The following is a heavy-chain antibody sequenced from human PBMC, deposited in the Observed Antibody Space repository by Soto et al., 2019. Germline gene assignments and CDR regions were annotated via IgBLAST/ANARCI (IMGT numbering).Heavy chain of an antibody. Sequence: SETLSLTCAVSGVSISSSSYYWGWIRQPPGKGLEWIGSIYYSGSTYYNPSLKSRVTISVDTSKNQFSLNLSSVTAADTAVYYCARQGGITSPEWFAPWGQGTLVTVSS. D-gene: IGHD1-20*01. CDR1: GVSISSSSYY. CDR2: IYYSGST. V-gene: IGHV4-39*01. CDR3: ARQGGITSPEWFAP. J-gene: IGHJ5*02.